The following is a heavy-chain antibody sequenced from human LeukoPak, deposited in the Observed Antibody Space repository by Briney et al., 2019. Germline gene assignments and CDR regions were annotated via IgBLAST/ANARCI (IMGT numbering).Heavy chain of an antibody. D-gene: IGHD6-19*01. J-gene: IGHJ4*02. V-gene: IGHV3-23*01. CDR2: ISASGDST. Sequence: GGSLRLSCAASGFTFITNAMSWVRQAPGKGLEWVSGISASGDSTYYADSVKGRFTISRDNSKNTLYLQMNSLRPEDTAVYYCAKDGGSAVAGTFDYWGQGTLVTVSS. CDR1: GFTFITNA. CDR3: AKDGGSAVAGTFDY.